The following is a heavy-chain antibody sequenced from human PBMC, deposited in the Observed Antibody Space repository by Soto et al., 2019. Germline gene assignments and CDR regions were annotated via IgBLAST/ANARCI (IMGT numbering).Heavy chain of an antibody. J-gene: IGHJ4*02. CDR3: ARARIDY. CDR1: GFIFSDYW. Sequence: EVQLVESGGGLVQPGGSLRLSCAVSGFIFSDYWMTWVRQAPGKGLEWVATISPEGSEKYYVDTLKGRFTLSRDDAKNSLYLQRISLSAEDTALYYCARARIDYWGRGTLITVSS. V-gene: IGHV3-7*03. CDR2: ISPEGSEK.